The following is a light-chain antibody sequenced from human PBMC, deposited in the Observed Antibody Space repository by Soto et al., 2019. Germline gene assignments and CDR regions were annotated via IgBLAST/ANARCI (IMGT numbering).Light chain of an antibody. CDR2: DAY. Sequence: EIVMTQSPATLSVSPGERATLSCSSSQSVSSKLAWYQQKPGQPPRLLIDDAYSRATGITDRFSGSGSGTDFTLTISRLEPEDFAVYYCQQYGNSPITFGQGTRLDIK. J-gene: IGKJ5*01. V-gene: IGKV3-20*01. CDR1: QSVSSK. CDR3: QQYGNSPIT.